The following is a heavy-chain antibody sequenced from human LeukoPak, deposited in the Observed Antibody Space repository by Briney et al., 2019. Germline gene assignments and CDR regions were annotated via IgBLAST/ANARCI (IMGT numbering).Heavy chain of an antibody. CDR3: ARDSGVTDDSSGYYLFYAFDI. CDR1: GFTFSSYW. D-gene: IGHD3-22*01. J-gene: IGHJ3*02. CDR2: IKQDGSEK. V-gene: IGHV3-7*01. Sequence: PGGSLRLSCAASGFTFSSYWMSWVRQAPGKGLEWVANIKQDGSEKYYVDSVKGRFTISRDNAKNSLYLQMNSLRAEDTAVYYCARDSGVTDDSSGYYLFYAFDIWGQGTMVTVSS.